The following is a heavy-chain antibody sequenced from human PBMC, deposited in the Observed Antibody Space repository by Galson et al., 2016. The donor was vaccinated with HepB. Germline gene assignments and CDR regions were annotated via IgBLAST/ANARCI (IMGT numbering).Heavy chain of an antibody. Sequence: QSGAEVKKPGESLKISCQGFGYIFANYWIGWVRQMPGKGLEWMGRIDPSDSNSNYSPSFQGHVTISADKSISTAYLQWSSLKASDTAMYYCASLESTDCTRSSCYAGYWGQGTLVTVSS. CDR2: IDPSDSNS. V-gene: IGHV5-10-1*01. D-gene: IGHD2-2*01. CDR3: ASLESTDCTRSSCYAGY. CDR1: GYIFANYW. J-gene: IGHJ4*02.